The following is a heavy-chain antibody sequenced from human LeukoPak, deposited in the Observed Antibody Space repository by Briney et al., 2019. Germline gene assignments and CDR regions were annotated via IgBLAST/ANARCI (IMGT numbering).Heavy chain of an antibody. CDR1: GFTFNIYW. Sequence: GGSLRLSCAASGFTFNIYWMSWVRQAPGKGLEWVANINQGGSEKYYVDSVKGRFTISRDNAKNSLYLQMNSLRAEDTAVYYCARDKSYGDSEDYWGQGTLVTVSS. CDR3: ARDKSYGDSEDY. D-gene: IGHD2-21*02. CDR2: INQGGSEK. V-gene: IGHV3-7*05. J-gene: IGHJ4*02.